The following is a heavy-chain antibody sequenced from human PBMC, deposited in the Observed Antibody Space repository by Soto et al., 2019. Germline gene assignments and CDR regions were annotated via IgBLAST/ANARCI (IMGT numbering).Heavy chain of an antibody. CDR1: GGSISSGGYY. CDR2: IYYSGST. D-gene: IGHD2-2*01. Sequence: SETLSLTCTVSGGSISSGGYYWSWIRQHPGKGLEWIGYIYYSGSTYYNPSLKSRVTISVDTSKNQFSLKLSSVTAADTAVYYCARHGQGYQLLEYYYYGMDVWGQGTTVTVSS. V-gene: IGHV4-39*01. CDR3: ARHGQGYQLLEYYYYGMDV. J-gene: IGHJ6*02.